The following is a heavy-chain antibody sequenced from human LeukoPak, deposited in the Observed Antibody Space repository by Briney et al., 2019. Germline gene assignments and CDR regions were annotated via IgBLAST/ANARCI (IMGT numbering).Heavy chain of an antibody. D-gene: IGHD1-26*01. J-gene: IGHJ3*02. CDR1: GFPFNYYG. CDR3: AGEPQGGGSAAFDI. V-gene: IGHV3-21*01. CDR2: ISSSGSYI. Sequence: GGSLRLSCAASGFPFNYYGMNWVRQAPGKGLEWVSSISSSGSYIYYADSVKGRFTISRDNAKNSLYLQMNSLRAEDTAVYYCAGEPQGGGSAAFDIWGQGTMVTVSS.